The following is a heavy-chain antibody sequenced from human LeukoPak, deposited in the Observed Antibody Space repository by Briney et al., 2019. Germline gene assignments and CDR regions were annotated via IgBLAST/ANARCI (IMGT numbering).Heavy chain of an antibody. D-gene: IGHD3-3*01. J-gene: IGHJ5*02. CDR2: ISGSGGST. CDR3: AKRFLEWLLSPDWFDH. V-gene: IGHV3-23*01. CDR1: GFTFSSYA. Sequence: GGSLRLSCAASGFTFSSYAMSWVRQAPGKGLEWVSAISGSGGSTYYADSVKGRFTISRDNSKNTLYLQMNSLRAEDTAVYYCAKRFLEWLLSPDWFDHWGQGTLVTVSS.